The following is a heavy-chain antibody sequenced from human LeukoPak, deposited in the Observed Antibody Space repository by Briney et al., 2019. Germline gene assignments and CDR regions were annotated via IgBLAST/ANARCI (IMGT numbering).Heavy chain of an antibody. V-gene: IGHV4-39*02. Sequence: TSETLSLTCTVSGGSISSSSYYWGWIRQPPGKGLEWIGSIYYSGSTYYNPSLKSRVTISVDTSKNQFSLKLSSVTAADTAVYYCARDGPDAFDIWGQGTMVTVSS. CDR1: GGSISSSSYY. J-gene: IGHJ3*02. CDR3: ARDGPDAFDI. CDR2: IYYSGST.